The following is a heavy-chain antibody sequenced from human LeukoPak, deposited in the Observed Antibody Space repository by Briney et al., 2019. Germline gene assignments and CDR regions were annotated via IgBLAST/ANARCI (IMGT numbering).Heavy chain of an antibody. CDR2: ISSSSSYI. CDR1: GFTFSSYS. CDR3: ARDLEGQWLVFDY. Sequence: AGGSLRLSCAASGFTFSSYSMNWVRQAPGKGLEWVSSISSSSSYIYYADSVKGRFTISRDNAKNSLYLQMNSLRAEDTAVYYCARDLEGQWLVFDYWGQGTLVTVSS. D-gene: IGHD6-19*01. J-gene: IGHJ4*02. V-gene: IGHV3-21*01.